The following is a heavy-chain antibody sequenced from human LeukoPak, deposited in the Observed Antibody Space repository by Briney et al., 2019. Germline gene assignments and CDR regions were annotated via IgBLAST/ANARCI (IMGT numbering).Heavy chain of an antibody. Sequence: GGSLRLSCAASGFTFSSYWMSWVRQAPGKGLEWVANIKPDGREKYYVDSVKGRFTISRDNAKNSLYMQMNSLRAEDTAMYYCASGGGATRSGYAFDMWGQGTMVTVSS. CDR1: GFTFSSYW. CDR3: ASGGGATRSGYAFDM. CDR2: IKPDGREK. V-gene: IGHV3-7*01. D-gene: IGHD1-26*01. J-gene: IGHJ3*02.